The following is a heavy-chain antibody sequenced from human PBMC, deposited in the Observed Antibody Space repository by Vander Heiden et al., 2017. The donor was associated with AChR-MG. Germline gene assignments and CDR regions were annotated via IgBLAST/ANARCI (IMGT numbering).Heavy chain of an antibody. CDR3: ATYYYDSSGYYGLGSFDY. Sequence: QVQLVQSGAQVKKPGSSVKFSCKASGGTFSSSAISWVRQAPGQGLEWMGGIIPIFGTANYAQKFQGRVTITADESTSTAYMELSSLRSEDTAVYYCATYYYDSSGYYGLGSFDYWGQGTLVTVSS. CDR2: IIPIFGTA. CDR1: GGTFSSSA. V-gene: IGHV1-69*01. D-gene: IGHD3-22*01. J-gene: IGHJ4*02.